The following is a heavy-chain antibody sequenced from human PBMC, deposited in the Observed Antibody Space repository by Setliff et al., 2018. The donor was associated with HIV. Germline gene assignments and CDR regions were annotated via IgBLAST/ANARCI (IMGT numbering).Heavy chain of an antibody. CDR2: IRYDGSYR. J-gene: IGHJ4*02. CDR3: ARDVSVASFFNY. V-gene: IGHV3-30*02. Sequence: LRLSCAASGFTFSTYGMHWVRQAPGKGLEWVAFIRYDGSYRYYVDSVKGRFTISRDNSKNSLYLQMNSLRAEDTAVYYCARDVSVASFFNYWGQGTLVTVSS. D-gene: IGHD6-19*01. CDR1: GFTFSTYG.